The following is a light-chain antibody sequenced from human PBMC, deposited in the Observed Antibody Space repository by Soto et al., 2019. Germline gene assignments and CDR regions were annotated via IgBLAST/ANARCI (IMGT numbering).Light chain of an antibody. V-gene: IGLV2-23*02. CDR2: EVT. Sequence: QSVLPQPASGSGFPGQSITIPCTGTSGDVGGYNLVSWYQQHPGKAPKLMIYEVTERPSGVSNRFSGSKSGNTASLTISGLQPDDEADYYCCSYAGNSEVFGTGTKVTVL. CDR3: CSYAGNSEV. CDR1: SGDVGGYNL. J-gene: IGLJ1*01.